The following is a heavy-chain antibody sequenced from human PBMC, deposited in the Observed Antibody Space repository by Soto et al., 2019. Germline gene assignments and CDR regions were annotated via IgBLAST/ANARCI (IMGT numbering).Heavy chain of an antibody. V-gene: IGHV4-61*01. CDR2: LYYSGST. J-gene: IGHJ6*02. CDR1: GGSVISGSYY. CDR3: ARVVVVAYDMDV. D-gene: IGHD2-15*01. Sequence: SETLSLPCSVSGGSVISGSYYWSWIRQPPGKGLEWIGNLYYSGSTNYNPSLKSRVTILVDMSKNQFSLKLRSVTAADTAVYYCARVVVVAYDMDVWGQGTTVTV.